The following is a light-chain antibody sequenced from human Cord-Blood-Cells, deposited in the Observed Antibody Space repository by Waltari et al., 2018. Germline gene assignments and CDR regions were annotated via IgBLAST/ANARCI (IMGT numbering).Light chain of an antibody. CDR2: DGS. V-gene: IGLV2-11*01. Sequence: QSALTQPRSVSGSPGQSVTISCTGTSSDVGGYNHVSWYQQHPRKAPKLMIYDGSKRPSGVPDRFSGSKSGNTASLTISGLQAEDEADYYCCSYAGSYTYVFGGGTKLTVL. CDR3: CSYAGSYTYV. CDR1: SSDVGGYNH. J-gene: IGLJ2*01.